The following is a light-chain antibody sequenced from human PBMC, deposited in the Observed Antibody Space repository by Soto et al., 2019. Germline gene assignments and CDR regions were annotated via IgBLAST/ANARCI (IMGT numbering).Light chain of an antibody. CDR1: QSVSSNY. CDR2: GAS. Sequence: EIVLTQSPDTVSLSPGETATLSCRASQSVSSNYLAWYQQKPGQAPRLLIYGASSRATGIPDRFSGSGSGTDFTLTISRLEPEDFAVFYCQKYDNSITFGQGTRLEI. J-gene: IGKJ5*01. CDR3: QKYDNSIT. V-gene: IGKV3-20*01.